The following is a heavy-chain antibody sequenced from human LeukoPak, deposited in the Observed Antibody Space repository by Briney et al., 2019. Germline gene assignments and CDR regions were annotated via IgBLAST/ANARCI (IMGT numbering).Heavy chain of an antibody. CDR2: IIPILGIA. V-gene: IGHV1-69*04. CDR3: ATYPGPTIQGSFDY. J-gene: IGHJ4*02. D-gene: IGHD5-18*01. CDR1: GGTFSSYA. Sequence: SVKVSCKASGGTFSSYAISWVRQAPGQGLEWMGRIIPILGIANYAQKFQGRVTITADKSTSTAYMELSSLRSDDTAMYYCATYPGPTIQGSFDYWGQGTLVTVSS.